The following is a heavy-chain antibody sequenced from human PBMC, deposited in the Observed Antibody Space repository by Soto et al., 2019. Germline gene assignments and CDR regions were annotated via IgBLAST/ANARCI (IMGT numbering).Heavy chain of an antibody. CDR3: ASANVVAATFGFVY. J-gene: IGHJ4*02. D-gene: IGHD2-15*01. Sequence: ASVKVSCKASGYTFTSYGISWVRQAPGQGLEWMGWISAYNGNTNYAQKLQGRVTMTTDTSTSTAYMELRSLRSDDTAVYYCASANVVAATFGFVYWGQGTLVTVSS. CDR2: ISAYNGNT. V-gene: IGHV1-18*01. CDR1: GYTFTSYG.